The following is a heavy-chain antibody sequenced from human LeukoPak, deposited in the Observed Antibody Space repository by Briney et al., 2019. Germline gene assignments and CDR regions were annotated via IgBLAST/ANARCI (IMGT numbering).Heavy chain of an antibody. CDR1: GGSFSGYY. V-gene: IGHV4-34*01. CDR2: INHSGST. Sequence: SETLSLTCAVYGGSFSGYYWSWVRQPPGKGLEWIGEINHSGSTNYNPSLKSRVTISVDTSKNQFSLKLSSVTAADTAVYYCARSWATTFDNWGQGTLVTVSS. CDR3: ARSWATTFDN. J-gene: IGHJ4*02. D-gene: IGHD4-11*01.